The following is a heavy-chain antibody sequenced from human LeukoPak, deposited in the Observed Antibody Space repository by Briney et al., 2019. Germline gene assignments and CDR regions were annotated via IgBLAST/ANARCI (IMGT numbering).Heavy chain of an antibody. V-gene: IGHV3-21*01. CDR2: ISSSSSYI. J-gene: IGHJ6*02. CDR3: ARDGTGCSGTSCYYYYGMDV. D-gene: IGHD2-2*01. CDR1: GFTFSSYS. Sequence: GGSLRLSCAASGFTFSSYSMCWVRQAPGKGLEWVSSISSSSSYIYYADSVKGRFTISRDNAKNSLYLQMNSLRAEDTAVYYCARDGTGCSGTSCYYYYGMDVWGQGTTVTVSS.